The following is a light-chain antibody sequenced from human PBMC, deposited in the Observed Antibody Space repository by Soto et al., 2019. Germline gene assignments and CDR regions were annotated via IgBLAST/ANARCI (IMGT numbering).Light chain of an antibody. Sequence: EIVLTQSPCTLSLSPGEGATLSCRASQSISSNFLAWYQQKRGQAPRLLIYDASIRATGIPARFSGSGSGTDFTLTISILEDEDFAVYCCQQRRNWQVTFGQGTRLEIK. CDR2: DAS. J-gene: IGKJ5*01. V-gene: IGKV3D-20*02. CDR1: QSISSNF. CDR3: QQRRNWQVT.